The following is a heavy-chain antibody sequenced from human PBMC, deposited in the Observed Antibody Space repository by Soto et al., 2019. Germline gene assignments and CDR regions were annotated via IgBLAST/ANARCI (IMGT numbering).Heavy chain of an antibody. D-gene: IGHD6-19*01. V-gene: IGHV4-34*01. CDR2: VNHNGRN. Sequence: QLHQQQWGAGLLKPSETLSLTCAVSGGSFSGYFWNWIRQSPGTGLEWIGKVNHNGRNNYNPSLKSRVTISLDMSKNQISLKLTSVTAADTAVYYFARGGSSDWQVAFDFWGQGTMVTVSS. CDR3: ARGGSSDWQVAFDF. J-gene: IGHJ3*01. CDR1: GGSFSGYF.